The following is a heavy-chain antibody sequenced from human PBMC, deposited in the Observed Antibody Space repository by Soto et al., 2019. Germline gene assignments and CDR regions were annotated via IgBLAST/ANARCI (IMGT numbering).Heavy chain of an antibody. D-gene: IGHD3-3*01. V-gene: IGHV1-3*01. J-gene: IGHJ4*02. CDR1: GYTFTSYA. Sequence: ASVKVSCKSSGYTFTSYAMHWVRQAPGQRLEWMGWINAGNGNTKYSQKFQGRVTITRDTSASTAYMELSSLRSEDTAVYYCARAAIFGVAPFDYWGQGTLVTVSS. CDR2: INAGNGNT. CDR3: ARAAIFGVAPFDY.